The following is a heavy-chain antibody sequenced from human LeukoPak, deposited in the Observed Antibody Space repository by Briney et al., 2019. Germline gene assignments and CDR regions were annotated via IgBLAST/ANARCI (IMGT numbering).Heavy chain of an antibody. CDR1: GFAVSSNF. V-gene: IGHV3-53*01. J-gene: IGHJ6*03. D-gene: IGHD1-1*01. Sequence: PGGSLRLSCAASGFAVSSNFMSWVRQAPGKGLEWVSVLYSGGTTNYADPVKGRFIISRDNSKNTLYLQMNSLRAEGTAVYYCARDGYGYNYMDVWGKGITVTVSS. CDR3: ARDGYGYNYMDV. CDR2: LYSGGTT.